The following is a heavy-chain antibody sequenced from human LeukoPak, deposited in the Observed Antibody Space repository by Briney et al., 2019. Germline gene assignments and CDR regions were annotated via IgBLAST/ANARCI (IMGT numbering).Heavy chain of an antibody. V-gene: IGHV4-59*08. J-gene: IGHJ5*02. CDR1: GGSISSYY. CDR2: ISYSGST. CDR3: ARTSSVASWFDP. D-gene: IGHD3-22*01. Sequence: SETLPLTCTVSGGSISSYYWSWIRQPPEKELEWIGYISYSGSTNYNPSLKSRVTISEDTSKNQFSLNLTSVTAADTAVYYCARTSSVASWFDPWGQGTLVTVSS.